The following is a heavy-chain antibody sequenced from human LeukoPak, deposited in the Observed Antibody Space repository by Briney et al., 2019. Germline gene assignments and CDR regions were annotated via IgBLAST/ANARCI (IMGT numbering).Heavy chain of an antibody. V-gene: IGHV4-34*01. CDR1: GGSFSGYY. CDR2: INHSGST. CDR3: ARGPSQWLVGQDRARRPY. J-gene: IGHJ4*02. D-gene: IGHD6-19*01. Sequence: SETLSLTCAVYGGSFSGYYWSWIRQPPGKGLEWIGEINHSGSTNYNPSRKSRVTISVDTSKNQFSLKLSSVTAADTAVYYCARGPSQWLVGQDRARRPYWGQGTLVTVSS.